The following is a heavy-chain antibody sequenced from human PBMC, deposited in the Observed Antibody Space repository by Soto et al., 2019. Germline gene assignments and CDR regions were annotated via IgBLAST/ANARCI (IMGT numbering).Heavy chain of an antibody. D-gene: IGHD3-22*01. Sequence: LRLSCAASGFTFSSYGMHWVRQAPGKGLEWVAVISYDGSNKYYADSVKGRFTISRDNSKNTLYLQMNSLRAEDTAVYYCAKDPGYYDSSGYLNTYYFDYWGQGTLVTVSS. CDR3: AKDPGYYDSSGYLNTYYFDY. CDR2: ISYDGSNK. V-gene: IGHV3-30*18. J-gene: IGHJ4*02. CDR1: GFTFSSYG.